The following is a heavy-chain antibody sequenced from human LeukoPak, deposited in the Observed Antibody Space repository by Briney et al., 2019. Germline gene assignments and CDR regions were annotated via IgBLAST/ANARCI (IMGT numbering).Heavy chain of an antibody. Sequence: PGGSLRLSCAASGFTFSSYATSWVRQAPGEGLEWVSAISASGGSTYYADSVKGRFTISRDNSKNTLYLQMNSLRADDTAVYYCAKSINFLIAAAGSSDYWGQGTLVTVSS. CDR3: AKSINFLIAAAGSSDY. CDR1: GFTFSSYA. V-gene: IGHV3-23*01. D-gene: IGHD6-13*01. J-gene: IGHJ4*02. CDR2: ISASGGST.